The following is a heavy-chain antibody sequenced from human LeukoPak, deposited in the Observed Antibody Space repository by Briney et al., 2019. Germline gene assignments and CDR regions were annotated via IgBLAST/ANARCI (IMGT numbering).Heavy chain of an antibody. J-gene: IGHJ3*02. V-gene: IGHV1-69*13. CDR3: ARDNDWNYVGAFDI. CDR1: GGTFSSYA. D-gene: IGHD1-7*01. CDR2: IIPIFGTA. Sequence: ASVKVSCKASGGTFSSYAISWVRQAPGQGLEWMGGIIPIFGTANYAQKFQGRVTITADESTSTAYMELSSLRSEDTAVYYCARDNDWNYVGAFDIWGQGTMVTVSS.